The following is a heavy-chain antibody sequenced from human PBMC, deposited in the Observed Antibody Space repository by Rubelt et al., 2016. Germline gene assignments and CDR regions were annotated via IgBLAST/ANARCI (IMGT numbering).Heavy chain of an antibody. CDR2: IYYSGST. CDR1: GGSISSYY. CDR3: ASQSSSGWYAFDI. V-gene: IGHV4-59*08. Sequence: CTVSGGSISSYYWSWIRQPPGKGLEWIGYIYYSGSTNYNPSLKSRVTISVDTSKNQFSLKLSSVTAADTAVYYCASQSSSGWYAFDIWGQGTMVTVSS. J-gene: IGHJ3*02. D-gene: IGHD6-19*01.